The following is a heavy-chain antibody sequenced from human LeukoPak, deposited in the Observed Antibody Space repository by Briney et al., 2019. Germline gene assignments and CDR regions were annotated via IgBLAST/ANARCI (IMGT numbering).Heavy chain of an antibody. CDR1: GFTVSSNY. CDR2: IYSGGST. CDR3: ARSGLFDDILTGYHFDY. D-gene: IGHD3-9*01. V-gene: IGHV3-53*01. Sequence: PGGSLRLSCAASGFTVSSNYMSWVRQAPGKGLEWVSVIYSGGSTYYADSVKGRFTISRDNSKNTLYLQMNSLRAEDTAVYYCARSGLFDDILTGYHFDYWGQGTLVTVSS. J-gene: IGHJ4*02.